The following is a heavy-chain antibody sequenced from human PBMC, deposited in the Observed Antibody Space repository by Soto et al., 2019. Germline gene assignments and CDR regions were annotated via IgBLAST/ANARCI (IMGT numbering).Heavy chain of an antibody. CDR3: ARFVGVVGAIPYCTNGVCLHFDY. Sequence: QVQLQESGPGLVKPSQTLSLTCTVSGGSISSGGYYWSWIRQHPGKGLEWIGYIYYSGSTYYNPSLKSRVTISVDTSKNQFSLKLSSVTAADTAVYYCARFVGVVGAIPYCTNGVCLHFDYWGQGTLVTVSS. J-gene: IGHJ4*02. V-gene: IGHV4-31*03. CDR2: IYYSGST. CDR1: GGSISSGGYY. D-gene: IGHD2-8*01.